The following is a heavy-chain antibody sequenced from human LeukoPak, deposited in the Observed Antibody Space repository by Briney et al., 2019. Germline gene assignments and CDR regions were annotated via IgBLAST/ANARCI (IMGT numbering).Heavy chain of an antibody. CDR3: ARVVVVAATPVAWFDP. CDR2: ISAYNGNT. J-gene: IGHJ5*02. Sequence: ASVKVSCKASGYTFTSYDISWVRQAPGQGLEWMGWISAYNGNTNYAQKLQGRVTMTTDTSTSTAYMELRSLRSDDTAVYYCARVVVVAATPVAWFDPWGQGTLVTVSS. D-gene: IGHD2-15*01. CDR1: GYTFTSYD. V-gene: IGHV1-18*01.